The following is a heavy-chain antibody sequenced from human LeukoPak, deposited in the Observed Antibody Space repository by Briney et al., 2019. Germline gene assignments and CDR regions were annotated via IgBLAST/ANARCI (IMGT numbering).Heavy chain of an antibody. CDR3: ARDLSMWELLENAFDI. Sequence: GGSLRLSCAASGFTVSSNYMSWVRQAPGKGLEWVSAISGSGGSTYYADSVKGRFTISRDNSKNTLYLQMNSLRSEDTALYYCARDLSMWELLENAFDIWGQGTMVTVSS. J-gene: IGHJ3*02. CDR1: GFTVSSNY. CDR2: ISGSGGST. D-gene: IGHD1-26*01. V-gene: IGHV3-23*01.